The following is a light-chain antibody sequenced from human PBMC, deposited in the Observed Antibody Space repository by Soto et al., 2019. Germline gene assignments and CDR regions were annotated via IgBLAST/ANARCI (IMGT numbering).Light chain of an antibody. Sequence: DIQVTQSPSTLSASVGDRVTITCRASQSIGRWLAWYRQKPRKAPKLLIYEASNVEGGVPSRFSGSGSGTEFTLTISSLQPDDFGTYVCRCYIGRYRRFGKGTKVDI. J-gene: IGKJ2*03. V-gene: IGKV1-5*01. CDR2: EAS. CDR1: QSIGRW. CDR3: RCYIGRYRR.